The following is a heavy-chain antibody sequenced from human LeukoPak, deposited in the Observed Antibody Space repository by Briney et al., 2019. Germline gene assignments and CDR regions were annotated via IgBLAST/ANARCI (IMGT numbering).Heavy chain of an antibody. CDR2: VPGSGGST. Sequence: GGSLRLSCAASGFIFSNYGMSWVRQAPGKGLEWVSAVPGSGGSTFYADSVKGRFTISRDNSKNTLYLQMNSLRTDDTAVYYCARDAGYCSGGSCYPGYYMDVWGKGTTVTVSS. V-gene: IGHV3-23*01. CDR1: GFIFSNYG. D-gene: IGHD2-15*01. CDR3: ARDAGYCSGGSCYPGYYMDV. J-gene: IGHJ6*03.